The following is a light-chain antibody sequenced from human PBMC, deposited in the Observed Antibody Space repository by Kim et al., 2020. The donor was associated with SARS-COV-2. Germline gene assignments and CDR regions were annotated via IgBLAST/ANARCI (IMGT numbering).Light chain of an antibody. CDR3: QSYDSSNHWV. Sequence: TGTMAGTGGRGSIARNGVQWYQRRRGSAPTTVIYEDSQRPSGVRGRFSGAIDSSSSSASLTISGLKTEDEADYYCQSYDSSNHWVFGGGTQLTVL. CDR2: EDS. J-gene: IGLJ3*02. V-gene: IGLV6-57*02. CDR1: RGSIARNG.